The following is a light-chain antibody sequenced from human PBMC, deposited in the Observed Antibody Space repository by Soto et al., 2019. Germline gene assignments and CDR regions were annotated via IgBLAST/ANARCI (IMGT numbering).Light chain of an antibody. V-gene: IGLV2-11*01. CDR1: SSDVGGYNY. J-gene: IGLJ2*01. CDR3: CSYAGSYLYVV. CDR2: DVS. Sequence: QSALTQPRSVSGSPGQSVTISCTGTSSDVGGYNYVSWYQQHPGKAPKLMIYDVSKRPSGVPDRFSGSKSGNTASLTISGLQAEDEADYCCCSYAGSYLYVVFGGGTKLTVL.